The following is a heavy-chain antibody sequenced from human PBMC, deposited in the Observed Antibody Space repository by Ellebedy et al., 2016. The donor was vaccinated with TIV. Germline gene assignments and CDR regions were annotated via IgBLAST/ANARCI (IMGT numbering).Heavy chain of an antibody. Sequence: GESLKISCAASGFTFSNYYMSWIRQAPGKGLEWLSYISSSGSAKYYGDSVKGRFTISRDNAQNSLYLQMNSLRAEDTAVYYCSRGPVRSDYDYWGQGTLVTVSS. CDR2: ISSSGSAK. D-gene: IGHD6-6*01. CDR1: GFTFSNYY. V-gene: IGHV3-11*01. CDR3: SRGPVRSDYDY. J-gene: IGHJ4*02.